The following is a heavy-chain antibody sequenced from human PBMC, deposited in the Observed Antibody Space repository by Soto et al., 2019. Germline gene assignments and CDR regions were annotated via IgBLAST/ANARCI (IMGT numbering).Heavy chain of an antibody. CDR3: ARDVGYCSSTSCKYNWFEP. CDR2: IYSGGST. D-gene: IGHD2-2*01. Sequence: GGSLRHCCTASGFTVISIYMRCIRQTPGKGLEWVSVIYSGGSTYYADSVKGRFTISRDNSKNTLYLQMNSLRAEDTAVYYCARDVGYCSSTSCKYNWFEPWGQGTLVTVSS. CDR1: GFTVISIY. J-gene: IGHJ5*02. V-gene: IGHV3-66*01.